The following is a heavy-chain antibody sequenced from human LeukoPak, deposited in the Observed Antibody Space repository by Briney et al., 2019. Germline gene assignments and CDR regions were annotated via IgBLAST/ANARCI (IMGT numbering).Heavy chain of an antibody. D-gene: IGHD3-22*01. V-gene: IGHV1-2*02. CDR3: ARAPHYYDSSGYSDY. J-gene: IGHJ4*02. Sequence: ASVKVSCKASGYTFTGYYMHWVRQAPGQGLEWMGWINPNSGGTNYSKKFQGRVTMTRDTSIRTAYMELSRLRSDDTAVYDWARAPHYYDSSGYSDYWGQGTLVTVSS. CDR1: GYTFTGYY. CDR2: INPNSGGT.